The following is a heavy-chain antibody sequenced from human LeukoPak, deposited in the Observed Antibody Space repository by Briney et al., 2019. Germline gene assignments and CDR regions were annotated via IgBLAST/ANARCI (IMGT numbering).Heavy chain of an antibody. Sequence: GESLKISCKGAGFSFTSYWIAWVRQMPGKGLEWMGIIYPGDSDTRYSPSFQGQVTFSANKSISTAYLQWSSLKASDTAMYYCATNRRSSSWYFFDNWGQGTLVTVSS. CDR3: ATNRRSSSWYFFDN. V-gene: IGHV5-51*01. J-gene: IGHJ4*02. CDR2: IYPGDSDT. CDR1: GFSFTSYW. D-gene: IGHD6-13*01.